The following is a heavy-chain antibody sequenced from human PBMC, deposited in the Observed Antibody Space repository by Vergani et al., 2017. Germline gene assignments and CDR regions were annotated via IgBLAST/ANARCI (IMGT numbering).Heavy chain of an antibody. CDR3: ARIKPSAYGSGSYYTPGYFDY. V-gene: IGHV1-18*01. Sequence: QVQLVQSGAEVKKPGASVKVSCKASGYTFTSYGISWVRQAPGQGLEWMGWISAYNGNTNYAQKLQGRVTMTTDTSTSTAYMELRSLRSDDTAVYYRARIKPSAYGSGSYYTPGYFDYWGQGTLVTGSS. CDR2: ISAYNGNT. CDR1: GYTFTSYG. D-gene: IGHD3-10*01. J-gene: IGHJ4*02.